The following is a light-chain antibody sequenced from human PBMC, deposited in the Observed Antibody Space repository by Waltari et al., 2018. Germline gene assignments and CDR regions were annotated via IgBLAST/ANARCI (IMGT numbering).Light chain of an antibody. V-gene: IGLV2-23*02. CDR2: EVT. J-gene: IGLJ3*02. CDR1: TSDVGSYNL. CDR3: FSYAGSRNWV. Sequence: QSALTQAASVSGSPGQSITMSCTGTTSDVGSYNLVPWYQQNPGDTPKLMIFEVTKRASGVSNRFSGSDSGNRASLTIAGLQAEDEAHYYGFSYAGSRNWVFGGGTKLTVL.